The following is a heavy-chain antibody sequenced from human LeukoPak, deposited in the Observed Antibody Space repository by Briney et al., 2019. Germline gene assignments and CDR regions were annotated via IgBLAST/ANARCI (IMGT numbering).Heavy chain of an antibody. CDR3: ARDLCSGGSCYPGWFDP. J-gene: IGHJ5*02. V-gene: IGHV4-59*01. D-gene: IGHD2-15*01. CDR1: GDSISSYY. Sequence: SETLSLTCTVSGDSISSYYWSWIRQPLGKGLEWIGYIYYSGSTIYNPSPNSRVTISVDTSKNQFSLKLTSVTAADTAVYYCARDLCSGGSCYPGWFDPWGQGTLVTVSS. CDR2: IYYSGST.